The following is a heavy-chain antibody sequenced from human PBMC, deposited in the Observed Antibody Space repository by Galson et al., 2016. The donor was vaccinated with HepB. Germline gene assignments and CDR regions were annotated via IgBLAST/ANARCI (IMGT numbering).Heavy chain of an antibody. CDR1: GYNFRIFG. CDR2: IGAHNDRT. J-gene: IGHJ5*02. CDR3: ARAGAAVTTHFAR. V-gene: IGHV1-18*01. D-gene: IGHD4-17*01. Sequence: SVKVSCKASGYNFRIFGITWVRQAPGQGLEWMGWIGAHNDRTNYAPKFQGRVTMTTDTSTSTAYVELRSLKSDDTAVYYCARAGAAVTTHFARWGQGTPVAVSS.